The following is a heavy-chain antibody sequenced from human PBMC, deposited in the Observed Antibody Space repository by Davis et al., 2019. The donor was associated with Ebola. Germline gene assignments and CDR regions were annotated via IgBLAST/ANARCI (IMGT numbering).Heavy chain of an antibody. Sequence: MPSETLSLTCNVSGGSISFYYWNCIRQPPGKGLEWIGDIFYNGITNYNPSLKSRLTISIDTSTNQFSLKLRSVTAADTAMYYCERANTGMVPPEIDSWGQGTTVTVSS. J-gene: IGHJ6*02. CDR2: IFYNGIT. CDR1: GGSISFYY. D-gene: IGHD5-18*01. CDR3: ERANTGMVPPEIDS. V-gene: IGHV4-59*01.